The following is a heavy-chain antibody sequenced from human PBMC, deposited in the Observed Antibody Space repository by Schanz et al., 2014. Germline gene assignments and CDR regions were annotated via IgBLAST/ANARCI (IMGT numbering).Heavy chain of an antibody. CDR2: ISSSSSTI. CDR3: AKDLHSNSGNYYSYYFDS. CDR1: GFSFSTHW. J-gene: IGHJ4*02. V-gene: IGHV3-48*01. D-gene: IGHD3-10*01. Sequence: VQLVESGGGLVQPGGSVRLSCGASGFSFSTHWMAWVRQAPGKGLEWVSYISSSSSTIYYADSVKGRFTISRDNAKNSLYLQMNSLRAKDTAVYFCAKDLHSNSGNYYSYYFDSWGPGALVTVSS.